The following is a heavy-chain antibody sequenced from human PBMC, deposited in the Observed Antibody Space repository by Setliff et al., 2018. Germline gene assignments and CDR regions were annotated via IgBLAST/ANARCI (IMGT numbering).Heavy chain of an antibody. CDR1: GYTFSNYG. D-gene: IGHD2-2*01. V-gene: IGHV1-18*01. CDR3: ARAPGTVVVPASRGAFDI. Sequence: GASVKVSCKASGYTFSNYGISWVRQAPGQGLERMGWISAYNGYIIYAQKLQGRVTMTTDTSTSTAYMEVRSLRSDDTAVYYCARAPGTVVVPASRGAFDIWGQGTMVTVSS. CDR2: ISAYNGYI. J-gene: IGHJ3*02.